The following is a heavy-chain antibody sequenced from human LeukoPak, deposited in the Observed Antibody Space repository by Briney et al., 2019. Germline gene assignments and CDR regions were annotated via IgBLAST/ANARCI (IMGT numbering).Heavy chain of an antibody. D-gene: IGHD3-22*01. J-gene: IGHJ4*02. CDR3: ATHRKNYYDSSGYYGNSFGY. Sequence: SVKVSCKASGGTFSSYAISWVRQAPGQGLEWMGRIIPIFGTANYAQKFQGRVTITTDESTSTAYKELSSLRSEDTAVYYCATHRKNYYDSSGYYGNSFGYWGQGTLVTVSS. V-gene: IGHV1-69*05. CDR1: GGTFSSYA. CDR2: IIPIFGTA.